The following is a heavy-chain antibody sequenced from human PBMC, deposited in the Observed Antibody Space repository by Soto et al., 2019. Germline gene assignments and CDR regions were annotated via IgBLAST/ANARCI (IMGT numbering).Heavy chain of an antibody. D-gene: IGHD2-2*02. CDR2: ISYDGSNK. CDR3: ARQYCSSTSCYTRSLDY. Sequence: GGSLRLSCAASGFTFSSYALHWGRQAPGKGLEWVAVISYDGSNKYYADSVKCRFTISRDNSKNTLYLQMNSLRAEDTAVYYCARQYCSSTSCYTRSLDYWGQGTLVTVSS. CDR1: GFTFSSYA. J-gene: IGHJ4*02. V-gene: IGHV3-30-3*01.